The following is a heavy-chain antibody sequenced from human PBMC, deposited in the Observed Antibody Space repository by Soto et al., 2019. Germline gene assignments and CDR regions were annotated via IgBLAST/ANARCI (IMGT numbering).Heavy chain of an antibody. CDR1: GGSFSVYS. CDR2: TNHSGMT. D-gene: IGHD1-26*01. CDR3: ARENHPWAAIPVRKLNTTWWLGP. V-gene: IGHV4-34*01. Sequence: SDTLSRICAAYGGSFSVYSWSWIRQPPGKGLEWIGDTNHSGMTHYNPSLESRVSMSVDSSKNQFSLKLNSATAADTAVYYCARENHPWAAIPVRKLNTTWWLGPWGHVTLVTVSS. J-gene: IGHJ5*02.